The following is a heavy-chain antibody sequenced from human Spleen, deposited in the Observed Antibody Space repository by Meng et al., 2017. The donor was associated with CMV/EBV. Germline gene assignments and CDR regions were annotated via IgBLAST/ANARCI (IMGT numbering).Heavy chain of an antibody. CDR1: GFTVSSNF. CDR3: ARGGTMVRGVITF. V-gene: IGHV3-66*01. D-gene: IGHD3-10*01. CDR2: VYSGGNT. J-gene: IGHJ4*02. Sequence: GESLKISCAASGFTVSSNFMNWVRQAPGKGLEWVLVVYSGGNTYYADSVKGRFTISRDNSKNTLYLQMNSLRAEDTAVYYCARGGTMVRGVITFWGQGTLVTVSS.